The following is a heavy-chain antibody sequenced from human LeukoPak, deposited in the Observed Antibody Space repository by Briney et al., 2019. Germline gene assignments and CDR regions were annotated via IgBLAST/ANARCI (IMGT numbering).Heavy chain of an antibody. J-gene: IGHJ4*02. D-gene: IGHD1-26*01. CDR2: IYHSGST. Sequence: SQTLSLTCAVSGGSISSGGYSWSWIRQPPGKGLEWIGYIYHSGSTYYNPSLKSRVTISVDRSKNQFSLKLSSVTAADTAVYYCARGGGRRSVGATFFDYWGQGTLVTVSS. CDR1: GGSISSGGYS. CDR3: ARGGGRRSVGATFFDY. V-gene: IGHV4-30-2*01.